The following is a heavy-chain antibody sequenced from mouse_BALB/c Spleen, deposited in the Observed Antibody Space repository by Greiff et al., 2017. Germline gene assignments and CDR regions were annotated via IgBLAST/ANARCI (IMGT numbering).Heavy chain of an antibody. CDR2: IYPSDSYT. D-gene: IGHD1-1*01. J-gene: IGHJ4*01. Sequence: QVQLKQPGAELVRPGASVKLSCKASGYTFTSYWINWVKQRPGQGLEWIGNIYPSDSYTNYNQKFKDKATLTVDKSSSTAYMQLSSPTSEDSAVYYCTRGGSSYPNYYAMDYWGQGTSVTVSS. CDR3: TRGGSSYPNYYAMDY. CDR1: GYTFTSYW. V-gene: IGHV1-69*02.